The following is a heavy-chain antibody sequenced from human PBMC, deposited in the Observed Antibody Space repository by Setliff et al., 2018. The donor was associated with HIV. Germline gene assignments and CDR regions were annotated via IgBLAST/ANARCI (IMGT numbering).Heavy chain of an antibody. V-gene: IGHV3-74*01. CDR3: VRDRIEGRTVFDT. CDR1: GFSFESHW. Sequence: GGSLRLSCATSGFSFESHWMHWVRQSPGKGLVWISRISGDGTRTAYADSAKGRFTISRDNAANTLYLQVDGLRGEDSAVYYCVRDRIEGRTVFDTWGLGTLVTVSS. D-gene: IGHD2-8*02. CDR2: ISGDGTRT. J-gene: IGHJ4*02.